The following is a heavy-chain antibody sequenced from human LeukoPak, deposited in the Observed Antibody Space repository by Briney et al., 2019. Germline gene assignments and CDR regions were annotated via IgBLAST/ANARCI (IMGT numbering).Heavy chain of an antibody. CDR3: ARGRGSSRYSFDS. CDR2: IYASGNT. CDR1: GGSISSYY. V-gene: IGHV4-4*07. J-gene: IGHJ4*02. Sequence: SETLSLTCTVSGGSISSYYWSWVRQPAGKGLEWIGRIYASGNTNYNPSLKGRVTMTVDTSKNQFSLNLSSVTAADTAVYYCARGRGSSRYSFDSWGQGTLVTVSS. D-gene: IGHD6-13*01.